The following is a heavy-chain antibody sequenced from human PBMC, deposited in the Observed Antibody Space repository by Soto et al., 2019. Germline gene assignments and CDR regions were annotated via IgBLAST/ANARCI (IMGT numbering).Heavy chain of an antibody. J-gene: IGHJ5*02. V-gene: IGHV4-4*07. CDR1: GGSISSYY. CDR2: IYTSGST. D-gene: IGHD3-10*01. Sequence: SETLSLTCTVSGGSISSYYWSWIRQPAGKGLEWIGRIYTSGSTNYNPSLKSRVTMSVDTSKNQFSLKLSSVTAADTAVYYCAREGLLWFGDTSGVGWFDPWGQGTLVTVSS. CDR3: AREGLLWFGDTSGVGWFDP.